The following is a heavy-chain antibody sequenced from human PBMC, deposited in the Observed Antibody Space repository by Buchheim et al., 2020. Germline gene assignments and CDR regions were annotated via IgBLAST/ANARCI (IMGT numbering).Heavy chain of an antibody. D-gene: IGHD2-2*01. Sequence: QVQLQESGPGLVKPSQTLSLTCTVSGGSISSGGYYWSWIRQHPGKGLEWIGYIYYSGSTYYNPSLKSRVSISVDTSKNQFSLKLSSVTAADTAVYYCARGLTEAVVPAATKGYIDYWGQGTL. CDR1: GGSISSGGYY. CDR2: IYYSGST. CDR3: ARGLTEAVVPAATKGYIDY. J-gene: IGHJ4*02. V-gene: IGHV4-31*03.